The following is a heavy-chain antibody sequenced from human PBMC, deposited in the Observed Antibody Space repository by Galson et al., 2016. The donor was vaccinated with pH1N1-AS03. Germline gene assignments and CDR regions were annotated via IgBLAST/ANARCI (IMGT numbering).Heavy chain of an antibody. D-gene: IGHD5-12*01. CDR2: IDPTSTYI. J-gene: IGHJ4*02. CDR1: GFALIDYS. V-gene: IGHV3-21*01. Sequence: SLRLSCAASGFALIDYSMHWVRQAPGKGLEWVSSIDPTSTYIYYADSPTGRFTISKDNAFHSLYLQMNSRRVDDTAVYFCTRSAPRGGHEPIDFWGQGTPVTVSP. CDR3: TRSAPRGGHEPIDF.